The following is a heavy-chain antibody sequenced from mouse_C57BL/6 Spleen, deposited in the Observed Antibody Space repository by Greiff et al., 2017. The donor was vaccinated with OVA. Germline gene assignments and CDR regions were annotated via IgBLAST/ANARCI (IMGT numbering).Heavy chain of an antibody. V-gene: IGHV1-52*01. J-gene: IGHJ1*03. CDR1: GYTFTSYW. Sequence: QVQLKESGAELVRPGSSVKLSCKASGYTFTSYWMHWVKQRPIQGLEWIGNIDPSDSETHYNQKFKDKATLTVDKSSSTAYMQLSSLTSEDSAVYYCARRYYYGSSGTYWYFDVWGTGTTVTVSS. D-gene: IGHD1-1*01. CDR2: IDPSDSET. CDR3: ARRYYYGSSGTYWYFDV.